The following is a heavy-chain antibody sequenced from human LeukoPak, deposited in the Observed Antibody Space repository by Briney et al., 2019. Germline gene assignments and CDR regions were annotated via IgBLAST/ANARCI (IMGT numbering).Heavy chain of an antibody. CDR3: AKGSGSYVDYFDY. J-gene: IGHJ4*02. V-gene: IGHV3-23*01. CDR1: GFTFSSYA. CDR2: ISGSGGST. D-gene: IGHD1-26*01. Sequence: PGGSLRLSCAASGFTFSSYAISWVRQAPGKGLEWVAAISGSGGSTYYADSVKGRFTISRDNSKNTLYLQMNSLRAEDTALYYCAKGSGSYVDYFDYWGQGTLVTVSS.